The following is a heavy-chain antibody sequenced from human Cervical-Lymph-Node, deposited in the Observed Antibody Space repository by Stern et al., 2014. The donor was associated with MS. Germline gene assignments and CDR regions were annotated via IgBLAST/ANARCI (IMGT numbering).Heavy chain of an antibody. CDR3: AGSSRYFYGLDV. Sequence: QLQLQESGSGLVKPSQTLSLTCAVSGGSITKGGYSWSWIRQPPGKGLESIGFIYHNGNTHYNESLKTRVTISLDRSKNQYSLNLSSVTAADTAVYYCAGSSRYFYGLDVWGQGTTVTVSS. V-gene: IGHV4-30-2*01. J-gene: IGHJ6*02. CDR1: GGSITKGGYS. D-gene: IGHD2-2*01. CDR2: IYHNGNT.